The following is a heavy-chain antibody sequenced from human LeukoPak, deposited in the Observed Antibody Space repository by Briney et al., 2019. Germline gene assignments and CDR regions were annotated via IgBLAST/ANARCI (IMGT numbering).Heavy chain of an antibody. CDR2: IIPIFGTA. CDR1: PGTFSSYA. J-gene: IGHJ4*02. V-gene: IGHV1-69*05. Sequence: SVKVSCKASPGTFSSYAISWVRQAPGQGLEWMGRIIPIFGTANYAQKFQGRVTITTDESTSTAYMELSSLRSEDTAVYYCARGYYYDSSGYYTPVYYFDYWGQGTLVTVS. CDR3: ARGYYYDSSGYYTPVYYFDY. D-gene: IGHD3-22*01.